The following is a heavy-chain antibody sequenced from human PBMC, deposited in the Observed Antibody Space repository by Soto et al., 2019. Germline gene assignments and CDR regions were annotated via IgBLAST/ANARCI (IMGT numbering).Heavy chain of an antibody. V-gene: IGHV4-59*01. J-gene: IGHJ5*02. Sequence: PSETLSLTCTVSGGSLSSYYWSWVRQPPGKGLEWIGYIYYSGSTNYNPSPKSRVTISVDTSKNQFSLKLSSVTAADTAVYYCARVGGYYGSGSYYNGVSWGQGTLVTVSS. D-gene: IGHD3-10*01. CDR2: IYYSGST. CDR1: GGSLSSYY. CDR3: ARVGGYYGSGSYYNGVS.